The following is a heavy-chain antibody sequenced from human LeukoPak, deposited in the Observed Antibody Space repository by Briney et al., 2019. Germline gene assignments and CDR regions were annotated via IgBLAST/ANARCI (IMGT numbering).Heavy chain of an antibody. J-gene: IGHJ6*02. D-gene: IGHD2-2*01. CDR1: GYTFTSYG. CDR3: ARDPGGVQLLRSNDYGMDV. Sequence: ASVKVSCKASGYTFTSYGISWVRQAPGQGLEWMGWISAYNGNTNYAQKLQGRVTMTTDTSTSTAYMELRSLRSDDTAVYYCARDPGGVQLLRSNDYGMDVWGQGTTVTVSS. CDR2: ISAYNGNT. V-gene: IGHV1-18*01.